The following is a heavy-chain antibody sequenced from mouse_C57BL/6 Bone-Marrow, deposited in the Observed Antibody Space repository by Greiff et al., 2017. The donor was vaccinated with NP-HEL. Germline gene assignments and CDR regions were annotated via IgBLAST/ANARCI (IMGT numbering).Heavy chain of an antibody. CDR2: IDPSDSYT. CDR3: ARGDITTVVALHWYFDV. D-gene: IGHD1-1*01. Sequence: QVQLQQPGAELVKPGASVKLSCKASGYTFTSYWMQWVKQSPGQGLEWIGEIDPSDSYTNYNQKFKGKATLTVDTSSRTAYMQLSILTSEDYAVYYCARGDITTVVALHWYFDVWGTGTTVTVSS. J-gene: IGHJ1*03. CDR1: GYTFTSYW. V-gene: IGHV1-50*01.